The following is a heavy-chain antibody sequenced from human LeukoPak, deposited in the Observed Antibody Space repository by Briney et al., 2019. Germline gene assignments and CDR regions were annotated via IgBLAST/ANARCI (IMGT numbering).Heavy chain of an antibody. CDR2: ISSSSSSYI. V-gene: IGHV3-21*01. J-gene: IGHJ5*02. D-gene: IGHD2-2*02. CDR3: ARDHCSSTSCYTGPNWFDP. Sequence: GSLRLSCAASGFTFSSYSMNWVRQAPGKGLEWVSSISSSSSSYIYYADSVKGRFNISRDNAKNSLYLQMNSLRAEDTAVYYCARDHCSSTSCYTGPNWFDPWGQGTLVTVSS. CDR1: GFTFSSYS.